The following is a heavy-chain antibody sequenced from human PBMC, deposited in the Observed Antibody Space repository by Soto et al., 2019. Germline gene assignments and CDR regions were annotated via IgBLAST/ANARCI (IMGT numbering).Heavy chain of an antibody. CDR1: GFRFSDYS. Sequence: PGGSLRLSCAASGFRFSDYSMNWVRQAPGRGLEWVSYISSSSFTIHYADSVEGRFAISRDNAKNSLYLQMNSLRVEDTAVYYCARDYNDFWSDHFDYWGQGALVTVAS. D-gene: IGHD3-3*01. CDR2: ISSSSFTI. J-gene: IGHJ4*02. CDR3: ARDYNDFWSDHFDY. V-gene: IGHV3-48*01.